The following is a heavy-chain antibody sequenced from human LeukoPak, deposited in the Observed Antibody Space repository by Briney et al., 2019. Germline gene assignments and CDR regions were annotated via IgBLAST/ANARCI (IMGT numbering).Heavy chain of an antibody. J-gene: IGHJ5*02. CDR3: ARHYGP. V-gene: IGHV4-59*01. CDR1: GGSISSYY. CDR2: IYYSGNT. Sequence: SETLSLTCTVSGGSISSYYWSWIRQPPGKGLEWIGYIYYSGNTDYNSSLKSRVTFSLDTSKNQFSLQLNSVTAADTAVYYCARHYGPWGQGTLVTVSS. D-gene: IGHD3-16*01.